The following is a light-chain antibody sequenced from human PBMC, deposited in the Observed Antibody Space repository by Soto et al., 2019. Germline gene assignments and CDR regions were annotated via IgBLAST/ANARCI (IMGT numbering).Light chain of an antibody. CDR3: QQYGSSPLLT. V-gene: IGKV3-20*01. CDR1: QSVTSKS. J-gene: IGKJ4*01. Sequence: EIVLTQSPDTLSLSPGDRATLSCMARQSVTSKSLAWYQQKPGQAPRLLIYGASIRATGITDRFSGSGSGTDFTLTISSLEPEDCAVYHCQQYGSSPLLTFGGGTTVDIK. CDR2: GAS.